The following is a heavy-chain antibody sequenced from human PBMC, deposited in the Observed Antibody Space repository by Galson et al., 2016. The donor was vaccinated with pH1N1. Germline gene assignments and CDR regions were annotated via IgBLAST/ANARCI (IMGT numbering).Heavy chain of an antibody. CDR1: GFIFSTYR. D-gene: IGHD3-22*01. CDR2: IDTASSII. J-gene: IGHJ4*02. CDR3: ARDSGDSSGYSHFDF. V-gene: IGHV3-48*01. Sequence: SLRLSCAASGFIFSTYRMHWVRQAPGKGLEWVAHIDTASSIIYYVESVKGRFTISRDNAKNSLYLQLSSLRAEDTAVYYCARDSGDSSGYSHFDFWGPGTRFTASS.